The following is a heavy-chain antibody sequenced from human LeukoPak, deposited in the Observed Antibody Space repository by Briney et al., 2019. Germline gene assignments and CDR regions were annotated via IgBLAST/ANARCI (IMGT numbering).Heavy chain of an antibody. Sequence: ASVKVSCKASGYTFTGYYMHWVRQAPGQGLEWMGRINPNSGGTNYAQKFQGRVTMTRDTSISTAYMELSRLRSDDTAVYYCARAHCRGGSCYLVDYWGQGTLVTVSS. CDR1: GYTFTGYY. V-gene: IGHV1-2*06. CDR3: ARAHCRGGSCYLVDY. D-gene: IGHD2-15*01. CDR2: INPNSGGT. J-gene: IGHJ4*02.